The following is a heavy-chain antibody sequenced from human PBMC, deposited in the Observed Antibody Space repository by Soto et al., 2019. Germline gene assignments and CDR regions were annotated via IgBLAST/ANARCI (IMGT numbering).Heavy chain of an antibody. Sequence: GGSLRLSCAASGFTFDDYTMHWVRQAPGKGLEWVSLISWDGGSTYYADSVKGRFTISRDNSKNSLYLQMNSLRTEDTALYYCAKDSNYDRSTNYYYYGMDVWGQGTTVTVSS. D-gene: IGHD4-4*01. V-gene: IGHV3-43*01. CDR3: AKDSNYDRSTNYYYYGMDV. J-gene: IGHJ6*02. CDR1: GFTFDDYT. CDR2: ISWDGGST.